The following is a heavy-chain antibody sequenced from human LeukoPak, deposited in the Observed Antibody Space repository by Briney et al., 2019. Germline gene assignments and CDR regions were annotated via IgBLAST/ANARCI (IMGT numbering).Heavy chain of an antibody. Sequence: GGSLRLSCTASGFTFSSYAMSWVRQAPGKGLEWVANIKQDGSEKYYVDSVKGRFTISRDNTKNSLYLQMNSLRVEDTAVYYCARDDTVTTRVGFIDWGQGTLVTVSS. V-gene: IGHV3-7*01. CDR3: ARDDTVTTRVGFID. D-gene: IGHD4-17*01. J-gene: IGHJ4*02. CDR2: IKQDGSEK. CDR1: GFTFSSYA.